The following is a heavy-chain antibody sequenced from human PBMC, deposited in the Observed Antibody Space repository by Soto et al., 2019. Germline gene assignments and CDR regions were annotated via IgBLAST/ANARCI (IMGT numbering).Heavy chain of an antibody. Sequence: QVQLVQSGAEVKKPGASVKVSCKASGYTFTSYDLNWVRQATGQGLEWMGWMNPNSGNTAYAQKFQGRVTMTRNTSISTAYMELSSLRSEDTAVYYCAREKSSGYYYDYWGQGTLVTVSS. CDR1: GYTFTSYD. CDR3: AREKSSGYYYDY. V-gene: IGHV1-8*01. CDR2: MNPNSGNT. J-gene: IGHJ4*02. D-gene: IGHD3-22*01.